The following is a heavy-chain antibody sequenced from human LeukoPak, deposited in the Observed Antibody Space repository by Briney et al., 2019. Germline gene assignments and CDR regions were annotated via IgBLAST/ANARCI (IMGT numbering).Heavy chain of an antibody. CDR2: ISWNSGSI. J-gene: IGHJ4*02. CDR1: GFTFDDYA. D-gene: IGHD6-13*01. Sequence: GGSLRLSCAASGFTFDDYAMHWVRKAPGKGLELVSGISWNSGSIGYADSVKGRFTISRDNAKNSLYLQMNSLRAKDTAFYYCAKDSSSSWYRDFDYWGQGTLVTVSS. V-gene: IGHV3-9*01. CDR3: AKDSSSSWYRDFDY.